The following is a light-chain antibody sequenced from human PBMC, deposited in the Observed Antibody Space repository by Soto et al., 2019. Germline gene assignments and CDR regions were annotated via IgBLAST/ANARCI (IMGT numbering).Light chain of an antibody. CDR1: QSVSSN. J-gene: IGKJ1*01. Sequence: DILMTQSPATLSLSPGGRATLSCRASQSVSSNLAWYQQKPGQAPRLLIQRASTRATGIPARFSGSGSGTEFTLTISSLQSEDFAVYFCLQYNNWPGTFGQGTKVEIK. CDR3: LQYNNWPGT. CDR2: RAS. V-gene: IGKV3-15*01.